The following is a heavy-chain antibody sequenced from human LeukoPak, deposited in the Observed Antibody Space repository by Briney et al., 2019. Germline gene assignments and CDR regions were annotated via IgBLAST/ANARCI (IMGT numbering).Heavy chain of an antibody. V-gene: IGHV3-30*03. Sequence: GGSLRLSCAASGLTFSSHWMHWVRQAPGKGLEWVAVMSYDGVDEYYADSVKGRFTIFRDNSKDTLYLQLNALTADDTAVYYCATEWAGATRRFEHWGQGTLVTVSS. CDR1: GLTFSSHW. CDR2: MSYDGVDE. D-gene: IGHD1-26*01. J-gene: IGHJ4*02. CDR3: ATEWAGATRRFEH.